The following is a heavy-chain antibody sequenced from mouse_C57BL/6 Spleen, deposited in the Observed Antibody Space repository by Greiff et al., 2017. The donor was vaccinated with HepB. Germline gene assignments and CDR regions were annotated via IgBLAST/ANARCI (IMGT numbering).Heavy chain of an antibody. D-gene: IGHD1-1*01. CDR1: GYTFTSYW. J-gene: IGHJ2*01. Sequence: LMESGAELVKPGASVKMSCKASGYTFTSYWITWVKQRPGQGLEWIGDIYPGSGSTNYNEKFKSKATLTVDTSSSTAYMQLSSLTSEDSAVYYCALRDYYGSSWYFDYWGQGTTLTVSS. V-gene: IGHV1-55*01. CDR2: IYPGSGST. CDR3: ALRDYYGSSWYFDY.